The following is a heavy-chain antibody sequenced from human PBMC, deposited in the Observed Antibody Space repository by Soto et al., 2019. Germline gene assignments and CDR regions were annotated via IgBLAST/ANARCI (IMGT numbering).Heavy chain of an antibody. CDR1: GGTFSSYA. CDR2: IIPIFGTA. D-gene: IGHD5-12*01. Sequence: ASVKVSCKASGGTFSSYAISWVRQAPGQGLEWMGGIIPIFGTANYAQKFQGRVTITADESTSTAYMELSSLRSEDTAVYYCARVPYSGYDSSWFDPWGQGTLVTVS. CDR3: ARVPYSGYDSSWFDP. V-gene: IGHV1-69*13. J-gene: IGHJ5*02.